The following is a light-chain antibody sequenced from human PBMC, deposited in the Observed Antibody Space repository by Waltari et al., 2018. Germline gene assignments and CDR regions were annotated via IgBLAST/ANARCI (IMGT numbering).Light chain of an antibody. CDR2: AAS. V-gene: IGKV1-8*01. CDR1: QGISSY. CDR3: QDYDNLPPLT. J-gene: IGKJ4*01. Sequence: AIRMTQSPSSLSASTGDRVTITCRSSQGISSYLPWYQQKPGKAPKLLIYAASSLQSGVPSRFSGSGSGTDFTLTISSLQPEEIATYYCQDYDNLPPLTFGGGTKVEIK.